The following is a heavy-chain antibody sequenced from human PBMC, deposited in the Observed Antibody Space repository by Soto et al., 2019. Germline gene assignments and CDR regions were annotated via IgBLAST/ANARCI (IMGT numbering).Heavy chain of an antibody. D-gene: IGHD2-2*01. CDR2: IYHTGKT. CDR1: GDAIYIGGYY. CDR3: AKSSRQYASAIQAFFDP. Sequence: SETLSLTFTVSGDAIYIGGYYWTWVRQHPGKGLEWIGYIYHTGKTYYNPSLESRVTMSVDTSKNQFSLKLASVTAADTAVYYCAKSSRQYASAIQAFFDPWGLGTLVTAPQ. V-gene: IGHV4-31*03. J-gene: IGHJ5*02.